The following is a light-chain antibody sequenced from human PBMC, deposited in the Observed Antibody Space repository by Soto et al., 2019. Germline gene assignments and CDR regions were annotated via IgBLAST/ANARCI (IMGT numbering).Light chain of an antibody. CDR2: DAS. CDR3: QQSDSTPLT. J-gene: IGKJ4*01. V-gene: IGKV1-39*01. CDR1: HTIRNN. Sequence: DVQMTQSPSSLSASVGDGVTITCRASHTIRNNLNWFRHKPGKAPKLLISDASSLQSGVPSRFRGSGSGTDFTLTITSLQPEDFATYFCQQSDSTPLTFGGGTKVEI.